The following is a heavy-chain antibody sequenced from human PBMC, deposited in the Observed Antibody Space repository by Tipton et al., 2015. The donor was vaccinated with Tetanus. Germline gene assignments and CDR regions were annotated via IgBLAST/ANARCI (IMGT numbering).Heavy chain of an antibody. CDR2: ISSRGST. CDR1: GGSVSSGAYC. Sequence: TLSLTCTVSGGSVSSGAYCWSWIRQHPGKGLESIGCISSRGSTYYNPSLTSRVSISVDTSKNQFSLKLTSVTAADTAIYYCARGGDNLTFQCPTGRWFDPWGHGTLVTVSS. V-gene: IGHV4-31*03. CDR3: ARGGDNLTFQCPTGRWFDP. J-gene: IGHJ5*02. D-gene: IGHD1-1*01.